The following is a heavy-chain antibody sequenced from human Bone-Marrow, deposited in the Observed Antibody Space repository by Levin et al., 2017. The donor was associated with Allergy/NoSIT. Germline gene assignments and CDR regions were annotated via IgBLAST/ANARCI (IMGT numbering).Heavy chain of an antibody. J-gene: IGHJ4*02. CDR3: AKEGIAVAGTRGAFDY. V-gene: IGHV3-23*01. Sequence: GESLKISCAASGFTFSSYAMSWVRQAPGKGLEWVSAISGSGGSTYYADSVKGRFTISRDNSKNTLYLQMNSLRAEDTAVYYCAKEGIAVAGTRGAFDYWGQGTLVTVSS. D-gene: IGHD6-19*01. CDR2: ISGSGGST. CDR1: GFTFSSYA.